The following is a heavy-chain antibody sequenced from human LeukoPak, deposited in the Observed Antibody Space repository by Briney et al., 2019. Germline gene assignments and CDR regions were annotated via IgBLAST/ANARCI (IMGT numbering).Heavy chain of an antibody. V-gene: IGHV3-74*01. D-gene: IGHD1-26*01. CDR3: ARRSSGSPPYYFGY. CDR2: INSDGSST. J-gene: IGHJ4*02. CDR1: GFTFSSYA. Sequence: GGSLRLSCAASGFTFSSYAMSWVRQAPGKGLVWVSRINSDGSSTSYADSVKGRFTISRDNAKNTLYLQMNSLRAEDTAVYYCARRSSGSPPYYFGYWGQGTLVTVSS.